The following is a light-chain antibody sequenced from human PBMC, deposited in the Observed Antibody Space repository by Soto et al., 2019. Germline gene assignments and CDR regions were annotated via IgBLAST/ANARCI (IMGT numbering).Light chain of an antibody. J-gene: IGKJ1*01. CDR1: QSVGSY. Sequence: EIVLTQSPATLSLSPGDRATLSCRASQSVGSYLAWYQQKPGQAPRLLIYDASSRATGIPSRFSGSGSVTDFTLTITGLEPEDFAVYYCQQSNYWPRTFGQGTKVDIK. CDR2: DAS. CDR3: QQSNYWPRT. V-gene: IGKV3-11*01.